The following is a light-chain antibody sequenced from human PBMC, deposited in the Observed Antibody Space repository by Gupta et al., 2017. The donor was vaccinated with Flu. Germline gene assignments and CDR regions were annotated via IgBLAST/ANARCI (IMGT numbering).Light chain of an antibody. Sequence: GERATLSCRAGQSVSSKLAWYQQNPDQAPRLLIYDASTRATDIPVRFSGRGSGTEFTLTISGLQSEDSAVYYCQQYDNWPPTFGQGTRLEI. CDR3: QQYDNWPPT. CDR2: DAS. CDR1: QSVSSK. J-gene: IGKJ5*01. V-gene: IGKV3-15*01.